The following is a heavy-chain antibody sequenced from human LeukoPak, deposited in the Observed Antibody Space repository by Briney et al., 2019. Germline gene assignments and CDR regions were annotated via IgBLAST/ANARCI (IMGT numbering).Heavy chain of an antibody. CDR3: AVTPRYSGYDRLDY. J-gene: IGHJ4*02. CDR2: ISGSGGST. V-gene: IGHV3-23*01. D-gene: IGHD5-12*01. CDR1: GFTFSSYG. Sequence: GGTLRLSCAASGFTFSSYGMSWVRQAPGKGLEWVSAISGSGGSTYYADSVKGRFTISRDNSKNTLYLQMNSLRAEDTAVYYCAVTPRYSGYDRLDYWGQGTLVTVSS.